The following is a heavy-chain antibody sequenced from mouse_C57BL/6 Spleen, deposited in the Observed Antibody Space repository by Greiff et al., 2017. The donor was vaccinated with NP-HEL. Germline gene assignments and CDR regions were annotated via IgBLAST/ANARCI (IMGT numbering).Heavy chain of an antibody. D-gene: IGHD1-3*01. CDR3: ARGSKEGLLDY. J-gene: IGHJ2*01. CDR2: ISSGSSTI. V-gene: IGHV5-17*01. Sequence: EVQLVESGGGLVKPGGSLKLSCAASGFTFSDYGMHWVRQAPEKGLEWVAYISSGSSTIYYADTVKGRFTISRDNAKNTLFLQMTSLRSEDTAMYYCARGSKEGLLDYWGQGTTLTVSS. CDR1: GFTFSDYG.